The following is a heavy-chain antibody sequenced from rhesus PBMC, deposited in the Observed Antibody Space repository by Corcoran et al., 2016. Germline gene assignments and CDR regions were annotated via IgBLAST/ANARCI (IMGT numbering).Heavy chain of an antibody. CDR1: GGSFSGYY. D-gene: IGHD1-44*01. J-gene: IGHJ4*01. CDR2: ISGSSGST. V-gene: IGHV4-165*01. Sequence: QVQLQESGPGLVKPSETLSLTCAVSGGSFSGYYWGWIRQPPGKGLEWIGYISGSSGSTYYNPSLKSRFTISTDTSKNQFSLKLSSVTAADTAVYYCARAKWELVFDYWGQGVLVTVSS. CDR3: ARAKWELVFDY.